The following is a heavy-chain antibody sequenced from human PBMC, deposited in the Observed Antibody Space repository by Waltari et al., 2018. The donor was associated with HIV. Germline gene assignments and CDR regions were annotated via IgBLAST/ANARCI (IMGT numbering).Heavy chain of an antibody. CDR2: ISRSSIYI. D-gene: IGHD3-22*01. CDR1: GFTVSTYG. J-gene: IGHJ4*02. CDR3: ARGKYYYHSSCSYDNLPFDY. Sequence: EVQLVESGGALVKPGGSLRFSGTASGFTVSTYGMNWVGQAPGKGLEWVSFISRSSIYIYYAASVKVRFTIARDNTKNSLYRQMNSLSAEDTAVYYGARGKYYYHSSCSYDNLPFDYWGQGTLVTVSS. V-gene: IGHV3-21*01.